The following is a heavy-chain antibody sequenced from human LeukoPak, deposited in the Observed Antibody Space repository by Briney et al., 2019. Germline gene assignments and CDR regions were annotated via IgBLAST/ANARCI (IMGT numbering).Heavy chain of an antibody. CDR1: GGTFSSYA. V-gene: IGHV1-69*13. D-gene: IGHD2-2*03. Sequence: SVKVSCKASGGTFSSYAISWVRQAPGQGLEWMGGIIPIFGTANYAQKFQGRVTITADESTSTAYMELSSLRSEDTAVFYCAKGRPDNGYGVLFDYWGQGTLVTVSS. J-gene: IGHJ4*02. CDR2: IIPIFGTA. CDR3: AKGRPDNGYGVLFDY.